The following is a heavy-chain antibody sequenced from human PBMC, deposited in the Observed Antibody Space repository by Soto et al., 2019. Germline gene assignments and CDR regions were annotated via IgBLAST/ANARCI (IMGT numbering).Heavy chain of an antibody. J-gene: IGHJ1*01. CDR3: ARHPINDDNYPAEVNF. CDR2: IKQDGSEK. D-gene: IGHD1-1*01. Sequence: PGGSLRLSCAASGFSFSASWMAWVRQAPGKGLEWVADIKQDGSEKNYVDSVKGRVTISRDNAKNSVYLQMNSLRAADTAVYYCARHPINDDNYPAEVNFWGQGTLVTVSS. V-gene: IGHV3-7*01. CDR1: GFSFSASW.